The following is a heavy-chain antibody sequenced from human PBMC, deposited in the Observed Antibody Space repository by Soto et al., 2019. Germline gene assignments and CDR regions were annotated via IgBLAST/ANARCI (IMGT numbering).Heavy chain of an antibody. CDR1: GFMFSAYW. CDR3: ARDFYGGYTYGPGDY. CDR2: INGDGGKI. V-gene: IGHV3-7*01. Sequence: PGGSLRLSCAASGFMFSAYWMSLVRQAPGKGLEWVANINGDGGKIYYVDSVKGRFTISRDNAKRSLYLQMNSLRAEDTAVYYCARDFYGGYTYGPGDYWAQGALVT. J-gene: IGHJ4*02. D-gene: IGHD5-18*01.